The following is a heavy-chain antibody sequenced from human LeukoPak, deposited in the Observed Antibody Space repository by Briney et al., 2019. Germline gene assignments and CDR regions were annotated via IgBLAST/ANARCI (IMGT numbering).Heavy chain of an antibody. CDR3: TRRRAYESPDF. D-gene: IGHD5-12*01. CDR2: VFHSGGT. Sequence: SETLSLTCSVSGDSIKSNSHYWGWVRQPPGKGLEWIGSVFHSGGTSYNPSLKSRLTMSVDTSKNQFSLQLTSMTAADTALYFCTRRRAYESPDFWGQGTLVTVSS. V-gene: IGHV4-39*01. J-gene: IGHJ4*02. CDR1: GDSIKSNSHY.